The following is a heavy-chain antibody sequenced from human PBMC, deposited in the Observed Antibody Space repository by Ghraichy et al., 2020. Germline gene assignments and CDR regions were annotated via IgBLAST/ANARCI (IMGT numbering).Heavy chain of an antibody. V-gene: IGHV3-74*01. CDR1: GFTFSSYW. D-gene: IGHD3-3*01. CDR3: ARGGTPDVNYDFWSGYYRLSGDYYYYYGMDV. CDR2: INSDGSST. Sequence: GRSLRLSCAASGFTFSSYWMHWVRQAPGKGLVWVSRINSDGSSTSYADSVKGRFTISRDNAKNTLYLQMNSLRAEDTAVYYCARGGTPDVNYDFWSGYYRLSGDYYYYYGMDVWGQGTTVTVSS. J-gene: IGHJ6*02.